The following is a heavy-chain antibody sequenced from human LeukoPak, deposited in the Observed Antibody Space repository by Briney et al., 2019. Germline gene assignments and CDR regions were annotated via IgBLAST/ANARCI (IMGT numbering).Heavy chain of an antibody. CDR3: AREELPPRPVPAAMAPDY. J-gene: IGHJ4*02. CDR1: GYTFTGYY. D-gene: IGHD2-2*01. Sequence: GASVKVSCKASGYTFTGYYMHWVRQAPGQGLEWMGWINPNSGGTNYAQKFQGRVTMTRDTSISTAYMELSRLRSDDTAVYYCAREELPPRPVPAAMAPDYWGQGTLVTVSS. V-gene: IGHV1-2*02. CDR2: INPNSGGT.